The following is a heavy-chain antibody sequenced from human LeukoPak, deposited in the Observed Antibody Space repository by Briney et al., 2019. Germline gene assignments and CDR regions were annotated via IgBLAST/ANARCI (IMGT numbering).Heavy chain of an antibody. Sequence: GGSLRLSCAASGFSVSIYWMSWVRQAPGKGLEWVAALKEDGSRQYYVDPVTGRFTISRDNAKNSLYLQMSSLRAEDTAVYYCARDLSSGDGYWGQGTVVTVSS. V-gene: IGHV3-7*03. CDR2: LKEDGSRQ. CDR3: ARDLSSGDGY. CDR1: GFSVSIYW. D-gene: IGHD3-22*01. J-gene: IGHJ4*02.